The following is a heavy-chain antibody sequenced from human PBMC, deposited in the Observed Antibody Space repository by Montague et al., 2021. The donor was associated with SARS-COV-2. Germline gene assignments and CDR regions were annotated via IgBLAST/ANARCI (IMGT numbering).Heavy chain of an antibody. CDR1: GGSISNNY. CDR2: IYYSGST. D-gene: IGHD3-22*01. V-gene: IGHV4-59*01. Sequence: SETLSLTCTVSGGSISNNYWSWIRKPPGRGLEWIGYIYYSGSTDYSPSLKSRVTISLDTSKNKFSLKVTSVAAADTAVYYCARGGGYYNYGLDVWGPGTTVTVSS. J-gene: IGHJ6*02. CDR3: ARGGGYYNYGLDV.